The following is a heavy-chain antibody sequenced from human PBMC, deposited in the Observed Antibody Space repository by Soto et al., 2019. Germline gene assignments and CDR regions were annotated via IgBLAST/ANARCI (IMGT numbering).Heavy chain of an antibody. Sequence: EVQLVESGGGLVKPGGSLRLSCAASGFTFSSYSMNWVRQAPGKGLEWVSSISRSSYYIYYADSMKGRFTISRENAKNSLYLQMNSLRAEDTAIYYCARVPSPTKFGPYYFDYWGQGTLVTVSS. V-gene: IGHV3-21*01. CDR3: ARVPSPTKFGPYYFDY. D-gene: IGHD3-9*01. J-gene: IGHJ4*02. CDR2: ISRSSYYI. CDR1: GFTFSSYS.